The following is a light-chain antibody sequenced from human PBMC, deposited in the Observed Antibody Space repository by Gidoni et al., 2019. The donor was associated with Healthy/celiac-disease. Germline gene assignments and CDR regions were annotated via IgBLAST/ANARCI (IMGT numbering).Light chain of an antibody. CDR1: KSISSY. V-gene: IGKV1-39*01. CDR3: KRSYSTPGYT. J-gene: IGKJ2*01. CDR2: AAF. Sequence: DIHMTQAPSCLSASVGARVTITCRASKSISSYLNWYQQKPGKAPKLLIYAAFSWQSGVPPRFSGSRSETGFTLLLRSMRLEEFAIVYGKRSYSTPGYTFGQGTKLEIK.